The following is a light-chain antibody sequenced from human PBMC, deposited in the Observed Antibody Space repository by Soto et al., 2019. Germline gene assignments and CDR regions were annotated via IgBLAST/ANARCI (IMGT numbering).Light chain of an antibody. CDR1: SSDVGGYNY. J-gene: IGLJ2*01. CDR3: SSYTSSSTLV. Sequence: QSALTQTASVSGSPGQSITISCTGTSSDVGGYNYVSWYQQHPGKAPKLMIYDVSNRPSGVSNRFSGSKSGNTASLTISGLQDEDEADYYCSSYTSSSTLVFGGGTKLTVL. CDR2: DVS. V-gene: IGLV2-14*01.